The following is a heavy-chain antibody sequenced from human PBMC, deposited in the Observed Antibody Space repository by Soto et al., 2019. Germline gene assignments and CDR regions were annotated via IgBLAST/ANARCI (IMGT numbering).Heavy chain of an antibody. Sequence: QVRLVESGGGAVQPGDSLRLSCDASGFTFSTYALHWVRQAPGKGLEWVAFISYTGANQYYPDSGKGPFTVSRDNSKNIASLQMTSLKPEDSAVYYWAGDAFLYSRGAYYDHWGQGTLVTVSS. D-gene: IGHD4-4*01. V-gene: IGHV3-30-3*01. J-gene: IGHJ4*02. CDR3: AGDAFLYSRGAYYDH. CDR1: GFTFSTYA. CDR2: ISYTGANQ.